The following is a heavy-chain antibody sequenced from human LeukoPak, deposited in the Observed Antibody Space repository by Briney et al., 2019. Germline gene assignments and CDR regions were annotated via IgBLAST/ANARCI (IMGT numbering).Heavy chain of an antibody. D-gene: IGHD3-3*01. V-gene: IGHV3-74*01. CDR3: ARGITIFGVVNDAFDI. CDR1: GFTFSSYW. J-gene: IGHJ3*02. Sequence: PGGSLRLSCAASGFTFSSYWMHWVRQAPGKGLVWVSRVDSDGSSTTYAGSVKGRFTISRDNAKSTLYLPMNSLRAEDTAVYYCARGITIFGVVNDAFDIWGQGTMVTVSS. CDR2: VDSDGSST.